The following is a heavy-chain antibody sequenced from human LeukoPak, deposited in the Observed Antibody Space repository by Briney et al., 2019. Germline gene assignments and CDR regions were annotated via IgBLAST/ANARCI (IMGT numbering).Heavy chain of an antibody. CDR2: INHSGST. Sequence: SETLSLTCAVYGGSFSGYYWSWIRQPPGKGLEWIGEINHSGSTNYNPSLKSRVTISVDTSKNHFSLKLNSVTAADTAVYYCARVRDYYDSGSYYYWGQGTLVTVSS. D-gene: IGHD3-10*01. V-gene: IGHV4-34*01. CDR1: GGSFSGYY. J-gene: IGHJ4*02. CDR3: ARVRDYYDSGSYYY.